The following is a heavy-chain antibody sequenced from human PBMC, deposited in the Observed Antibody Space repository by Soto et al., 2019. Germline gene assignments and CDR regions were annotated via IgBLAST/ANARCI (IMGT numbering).Heavy chain of an antibody. Sequence: PSETLSLTCAVYGGSFSGYYWSWIRQPPGKGLEWIGEINHSGSTNYNPSLKSRVTISVDTSKNQFSLKLSSVTAADTAVYYCARGLYCSSTSLRRAGYYGMDVWGQGTTVTISS. CDR2: INHSGST. CDR1: GGSFSGYY. CDR3: ARGLYCSSTSLRRAGYYGMDV. V-gene: IGHV4-34*01. D-gene: IGHD2-2*01. J-gene: IGHJ6*02.